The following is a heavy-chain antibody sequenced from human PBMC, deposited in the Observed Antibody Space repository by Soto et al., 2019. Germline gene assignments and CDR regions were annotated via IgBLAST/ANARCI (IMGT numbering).Heavy chain of an antibody. Sequence: EVQLLESGGGLVQPGGSLRLSCAASGFTFTSYAMSWVRQAPGKGLEWVSAISSRGSGTYYTDAVKGRFTISRDNSKNTLYVQMNSLRAEDTAIYYCAKALGGHNWDDWGQGTRVTVSS. CDR3: AKALGGHNWDD. J-gene: IGHJ4*02. D-gene: IGHD5-12*01. CDR1: GFTFTSYA. V-gene: IGHV3-23*01. CDR2: ISSRGSGT.